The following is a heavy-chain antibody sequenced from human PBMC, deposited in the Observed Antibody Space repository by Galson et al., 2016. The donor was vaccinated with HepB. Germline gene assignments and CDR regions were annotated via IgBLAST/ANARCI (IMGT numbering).Heavy chain of an antibody. Sequence: SLRLSCAASGFTFSSYGMHWVRQAPGKGLVWVSRINSDGTISNYADSVKGRFTISRDNSKNTVSLQMNSLRVDDTAAFYCAREASYVNVLDHWGQGTLVTVSS. V-gene: IGHV3-NL1*01. CDR1: GFTFSSYG. CDR3: AREASYVNVLDH. D-gene: IGHD5-18*01. CDR2: INSDGTIS. J-gene: IGHJ4*02.